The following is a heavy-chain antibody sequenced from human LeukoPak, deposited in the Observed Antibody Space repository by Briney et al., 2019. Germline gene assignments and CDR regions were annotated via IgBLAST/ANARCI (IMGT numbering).Heavy chain of an antibody. CDR2: ISSSSSYT. V-gene: IGHV3-11*05. CDR1: GFTFSDYC. D-gene: IGHD3-10*01. Sequence: GGSLRLSCAASGFTFSDYCMSWIRQAPGKGLEWVSYISSSSSYTNYADSVKGRFTISRDNAKNSLYLQMNSLRAEDTAVYYCARGRTMVRGVTPPSYFDYWGQGTLVTVSS. CDR3: ARGRTMVRGVTPPSYFDY. J-gene: IGHJ4*02.